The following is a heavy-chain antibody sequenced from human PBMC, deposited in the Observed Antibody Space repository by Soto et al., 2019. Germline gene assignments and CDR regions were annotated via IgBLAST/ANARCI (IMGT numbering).Heavy chain of an antibody. Sequence: GGSLRLSCAASGFTFSNYAMNWVRQAPGKGLEWVSAISGSGSGTYYADSVKGRFTISRENSKNTHLQMNSLRAEDTAVYYCAKDIAAHPYHFDYWGQGTLVTVSS. CDR3: AKDIAAHPYHFDY. J-gene: IGHJ4*02. D-gene: IGHD6-6*01. CDR2: ISGSGSGT. CDR1: GFTFSNYA. V-gene: IGHV3-23*01.